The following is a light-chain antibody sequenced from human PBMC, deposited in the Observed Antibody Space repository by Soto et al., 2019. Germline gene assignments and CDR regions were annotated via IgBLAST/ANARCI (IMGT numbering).Light chain of an antibody. J-gene: IGKJ1*01. CDR3: QQYGSSPPKT. CDR1: ESVSSSY. V-gene: IGKV3-20*01. Sequence: EIVLTQSPGTLSLSPGERCTRSCRSSESVSSSYLAWYQQKPGQAPRLLIYGASSRATGIPDRFSGSGSGTDFTLTISRLEPEDFAVYYCQQYGSSPPKTFGQGTKVDIK. CDR2: GAS.